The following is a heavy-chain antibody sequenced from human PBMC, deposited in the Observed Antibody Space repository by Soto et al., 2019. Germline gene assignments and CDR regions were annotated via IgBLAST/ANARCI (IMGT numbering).Heavy chain of an antibody. CDR1: WGSSRSGGCY. CDR3: ARAGYYDSSGYYRGAAPLYYFDY. J-gene: IGHJ4*02. Sequence: VAWGSSRSGGCYRSWNQQPPGEGLEGVGYIYYSGSTNYNPSLKSRVTISVDTSKNQFSLKLSSVTAADTAVYYCARAGYYDSSGYYRGAAPLYYFDYWGQGTLVTVSS. V-gene: IGHV4-61*08. D-gene: IGHD3-22*01. CDR2: IYYSGST.